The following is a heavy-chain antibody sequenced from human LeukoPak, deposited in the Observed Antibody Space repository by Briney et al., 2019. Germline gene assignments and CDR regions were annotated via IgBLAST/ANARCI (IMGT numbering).Heavy chain of an antibody. D-gene: IGHD5-12*01. V-gene: IGHV1-2*02. CDR2: INPNSGGT. Sequence: ASVKVSCKASGYTFTGYYMHWVRQAPGQGLEWMGWINPNSGGTNYAQKFQGRVTMTRDMSISTAYMELSRLRSDDTAVYYCAREGHSGYDPNFDYWGQGTLVTVSS. CDR1: GYTFTGYY. CDR3: AREGHSGYDPNFDY. J-gene: IGHJ4*02.